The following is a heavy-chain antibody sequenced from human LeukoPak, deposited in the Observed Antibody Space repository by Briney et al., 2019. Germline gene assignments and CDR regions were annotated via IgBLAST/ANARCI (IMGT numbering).Heavy chain of an antibody. CDR2: ICAYNGIT. CDR3: TRLPRLTTAPFDY. Sequence: ASAKVSCKPPVYSFTSYYMHCVREAPGEGLEWRGWICAYNGITNYAQKLQGRVTMTTDPSTSTAYLELRSLTSDDTAVYYYTRLPRLTTAPFDYWGQGTLVTVSS. J-gene: IGHJ4*02. CDR1: VYSFTSYY. V-gene: IGHV1-18*04. D-gene: IGHD4-17*01.